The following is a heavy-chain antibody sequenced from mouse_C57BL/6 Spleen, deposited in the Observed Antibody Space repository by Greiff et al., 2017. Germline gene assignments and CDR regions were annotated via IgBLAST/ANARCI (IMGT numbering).Heavy chain of an antibody. CDR1: GYTFTSYW. J-gene: IGHJ2*01. Sequence: QVQLQQPGAELVMPGASVKLSCKASGYTFTSYWMHWVKQRPGQGLEWIGEIDPSDSYTNYNQKFKGKSTLAVDKSSSTAYMQLSSLTSEDSAVYYCARLDGYYDFDDWGQGTTLTVSS. D-gene: IGHD2-3*01. CDR3: ARLDGYYDFDD. CDR2: IDPSDSYT. V-gene: IGHV1-69*01.